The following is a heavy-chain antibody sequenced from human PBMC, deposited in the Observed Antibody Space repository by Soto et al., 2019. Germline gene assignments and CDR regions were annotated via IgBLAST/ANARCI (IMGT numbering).Heavy chain of an antibody. CDR1: GGTFSSYA. CDR2: VIPIFGTA. J-gene: IGHJ6*02. V-gene: IGHV1-69*01. Sequence: QVQLVQSGAEVKKPGSSVKVSCKASGGTFSSYAISWVRQAPGQGLEWMGGVIPIFGTANYAQKFQGRVTITADESTSTAYMELSSLRSEDTAVYYCAGRSGRVGATPYYYYGMDVWGQGTTVTVSS. CDR3: AGRSGRVGATPYYYYGMDV. D-gene: IGHD1-26*01.